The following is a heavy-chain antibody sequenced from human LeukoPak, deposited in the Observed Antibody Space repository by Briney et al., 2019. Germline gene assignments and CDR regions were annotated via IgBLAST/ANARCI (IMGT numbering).Heavy chain of an antibody. Sequence: GGSLRLSCAASGFTFSSYSMNWVRQAPGKGLEWVSSISSSSSYIYYADSVKGRFTISRDNAKNSLYLQMNSLRAEDTAVYYCARLLLVRGTSLDYGGQGTLVTVSS. V-gene: IGHV3-21*01. D-gene: IGHD6-6*01. CDR2: ISSSSSYI. CDR1: GFTFSSYS. J-gene: IGHJ4*02. CDR3: ARLLLVRGTSLDY.